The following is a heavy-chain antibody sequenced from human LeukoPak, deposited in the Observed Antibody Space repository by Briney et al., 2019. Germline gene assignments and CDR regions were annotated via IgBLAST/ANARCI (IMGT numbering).Heavy chain of an antibody. J-gene: IGHJ4*02. D-gene: IGHD3-22*01. CDR1: GDSVSSNSAA. V-gene: IGHV6-1*01. Sequence: SQTLSLTCAISGDSVSSNSAAWNWIRQSPSRGLEWLGRTYYRSKWYNDYAVSVKSRITINPDTSKNQFSLQLNAVTPEDTAVYYCARGRVAYYYDSSGYPYDYWGQGTLVTVSS. CDR2: TYYRSKWYN. CDR3: ARGRVAYYYDSSGYPYDY.